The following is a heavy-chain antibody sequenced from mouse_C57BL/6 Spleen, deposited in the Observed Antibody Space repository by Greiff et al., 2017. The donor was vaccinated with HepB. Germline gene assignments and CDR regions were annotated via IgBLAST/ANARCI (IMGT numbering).Heavy chain of an antibody. CDR3: AREALITTVGLDY. D-gene: IGHD1-1*01. CDR1: GFTFSSYG. Sequence: SGGDLVKPGGSLKLSCAASGFTFSSYGMSWVRQTPDKRLEWVATISSGGSYTYYPDSVTGRFTISRDNAKNTLYRQMSSLKSEDTAMYYCAREALITTVGLDYWGQGTTLTVSS. J-gene: IGHJ2*01. V-gene: IGHV5-6*01. CDR2: ISSGGSYT.